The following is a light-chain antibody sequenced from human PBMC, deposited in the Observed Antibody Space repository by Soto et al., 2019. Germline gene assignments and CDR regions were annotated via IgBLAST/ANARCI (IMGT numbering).Light chain of an antibody. J-gene: IGLJ2*01. CDR1: SSNIGAGYD. Sequence: QSVLTQPPSVSGAPGQRVTISCTGSSSNIGAGYDVLWYQQLPGTAPKLLIYGNSNRPSGVPDRFSGSKSGTSASLAITGLQAEDEADYYCQSSDSSLNVVFGGGTKLTVL. V-gene: IGLV1-40*01. CDR2: GNS. CDR3: QSSDSSLNVV.